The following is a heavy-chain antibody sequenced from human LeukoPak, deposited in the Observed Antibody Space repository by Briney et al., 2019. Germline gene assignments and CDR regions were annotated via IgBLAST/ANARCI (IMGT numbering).Heavy chain of an antibody. D-gene: IGHD6-13*01. Sequence: GGTLRLSCAASGFTFSSYGMSWVRQAPGKGLEWVSGINWKGDSTGYADSVKGRFTVSRDNAKNSLYLQMNSLRAEDTALYYCARDLYSSSWYFVSPGGYWGQGTLVTVS. J-gene: IGHJ4*02. CDR2: INWKGDST. V-gene: IGHV3-20*04. CDR3: ARDLYSSSWYFVSPGGY. CDR1: GFTFSSYG.